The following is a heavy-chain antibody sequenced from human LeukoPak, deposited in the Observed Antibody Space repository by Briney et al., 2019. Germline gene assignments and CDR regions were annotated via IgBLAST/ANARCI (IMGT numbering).Heavy chain of an antibody. J-gene: IGHJ4*02. Sequence: ASVKVSCKASGYTLTSYYMHWVRQAPGQGLEWMGIINPSGGSTSYAQKFQGRVTMTRDMSTSTVYMELSSLRSEDTAVYYCARARQQWLVLRYFDYWGQGTLVTVSS. CDR3: ARARQQWLVLRYFDY. V-gene: IGHV1-46*01. CDR2: INPSGGST. CDR1: GYTLTSYY. D-gene: IGHD6-19*01.